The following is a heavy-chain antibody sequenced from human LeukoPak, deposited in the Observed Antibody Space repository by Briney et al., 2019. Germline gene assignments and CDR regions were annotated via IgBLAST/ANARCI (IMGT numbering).Heavy chain of an antibody. CDR1: GGTFSSYA. J-gene: IGHJ4*02. D-gene: IGHD5-18*01. CDR3: ARDSEDTTMGPGY. Sequence: GASVKVSCKASGGTFSSYAISWVRQAPGQGLEWMGGIIPIFGTANYAQKFQGRVTIAADKSTSTAYMELSSLRSEDTAVYYCARDSEDTTMGPGYWGQGTLVTVSS. CDR2: IIPIFGTA. V-gene: IGHV1-69*06.